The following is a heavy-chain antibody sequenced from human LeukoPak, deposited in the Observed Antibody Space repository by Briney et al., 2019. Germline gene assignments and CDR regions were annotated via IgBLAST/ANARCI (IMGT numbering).Heavy chain of an antibody. D-gene: IGHD3-22*01. CDR3: ARDRANYYDSSGVNWFDP. Sequence: GGSLRLSCAASGFTFSSYSVNWVRQAPGKGLEWVSSISSSSSYIYYADSVKGRFTISRDNAKNSLYLQMNSLRAEDTAVYYCARDRANYYDSSGVNWFDPWGQGTLVTVSS. CDR2: ISSSSSYI. J-gene: IGHJ5*02. V-gene: IGHV3-21*01. CDR1: GFTFSSYS.